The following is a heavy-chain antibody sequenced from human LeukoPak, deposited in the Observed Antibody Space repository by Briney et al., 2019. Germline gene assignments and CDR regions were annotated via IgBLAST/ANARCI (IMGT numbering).Heavy chain of an antibody. Sequence: GGSLRLSCAASGFTFGSYWMHWVRQAPGKGLVWVSRINTNGRTTEYAGSVKGRFTISRDNSKNTLYLQMNSLRAEDTAVYHCAGGGGCSSTSCYPYYYYGMDVWGQGTTVTVSS. CDR2: INTNGRTT. D-gene: IGHD2-2*01. CDR1: GFTFGSYW. CDR3: AGGGGCSSTSCYPYYYYGMDV. V-gene: IGHV3-74*03. J-gene: IGHJ6*01.